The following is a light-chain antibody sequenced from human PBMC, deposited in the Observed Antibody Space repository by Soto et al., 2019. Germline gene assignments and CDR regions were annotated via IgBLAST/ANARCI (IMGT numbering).Light chain of an antibody. CDR1: HTFGGNY. J-gene: IGKJ3*01. CDR3: QQYGDSPFT. Sequence: EVVLMQSPGTLSLSPGERATLSCRASHTFGGNYLAWYQQKTGQPPRLLIYGASTRAAGIPDRFSGSGSGTDFTLTISRLEPEDFAVYYCQQYGDSPFTFGPGTKVDIK. CDR2: GAS. V-gene: IGKV3-20*01.